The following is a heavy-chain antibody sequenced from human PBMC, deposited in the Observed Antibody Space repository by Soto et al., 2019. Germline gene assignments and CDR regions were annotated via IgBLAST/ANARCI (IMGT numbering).Heavy chain of an antibody. Sequence: VGSLRLSCAASGFTFSSYAMSWVRQAPGKGLEWVSAISGSGGSTYYADSVKGRFTISRDNSKNTLYLQMNSLRAEDTAVYYCAKDATAAFNYYDSSGYYEIPYWAQGTLVPVSS. D-gene: IGHD3-22*01. CDR1: GFTFSSYA. CDR2: ISGSGGST. V-gene: IGHV3-23*01. CDR3: AKDATAAFNYYDSSGYYEIPY. J-gene: IGHJ4*02.